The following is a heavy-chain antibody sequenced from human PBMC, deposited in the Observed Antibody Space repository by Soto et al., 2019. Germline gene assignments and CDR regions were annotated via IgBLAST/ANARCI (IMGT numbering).Heavy chain of an antibody. V-gene: IGHV3-49*03. J-gene: IGHJ5*02. Sequence: GGSLRLSCTASGFTFGDYAMSWFRQAPGKGLEWVGFIRSKAYGGTTEYAASVKGRFTISRDDSKSIAYLQMNSLKTEDTAVYYCTSYQGGIQLWLGTGWFDPWGQGTLVTVSS. D-gene: IGHD5-18*01. CDR3: TSYQGGIQLWLGTGWFDP. CDR1: GFTFGDYA. CDR2: IRSKAYGGTT.